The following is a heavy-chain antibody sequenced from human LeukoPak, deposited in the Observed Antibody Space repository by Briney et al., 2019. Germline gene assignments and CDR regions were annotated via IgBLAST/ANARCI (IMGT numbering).Heavy chain of an antibody. Sequence: GSLRLSCAASGFTFSSYAMSWVRQAPGKGLEWVSAISGSGGSTYYADSVKGRFTISRDNSKNTLYLQMNSLRAEDTAVYYCAKDLGILDAFDIWGQGTMVTVSS. CDR2: ISGSGGST. J-gene: IGHJ3*02. V-gene: IGHV3-23*01. CDR1: GFTFSSYA. CDR3: AKDLGILDAFDI.